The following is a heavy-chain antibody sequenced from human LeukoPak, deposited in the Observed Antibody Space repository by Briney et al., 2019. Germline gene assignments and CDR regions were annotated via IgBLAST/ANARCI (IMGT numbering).Heavy chain of an antibody. Sequence: PSXXLSLTCTVSGGSISSGSYYWSWIRQPAGKGLEWIGRIYTSGSTNYNHSLKSRITISVDTSKNQFSLKLSSVTAADTAVYYCARDLVVVPAAILSMDYYYYMDVWGKGTTVTVSS. D-gene: IGHD2-2*01. CDR2: IYTSGST. CDR3: ARDLVVVPAAILSMDYYYYMDV. CDR1: GGSISSGSYY. J-gene: IGHJ6*03. V-gene: IGHV4-61*02.